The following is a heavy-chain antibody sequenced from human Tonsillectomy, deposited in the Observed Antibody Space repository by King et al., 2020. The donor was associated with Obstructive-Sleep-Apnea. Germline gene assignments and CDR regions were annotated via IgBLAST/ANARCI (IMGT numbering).Heavy chain of an antibody. CDR1: GFTFSSYS. D-gene: IGHD5-12*01. Sequence: DVQLVESGGGLVQPGGSLRLSCAASGFTFSSYSMNWVRQAPGKGLEWVSYITSSSNTIDYADSVRGRCTISRDNAKNSLYLKMNSLRAEDKAVYYCARDSGDSGYDSRPIWGQGILVTVSS. J-gene: IGHJ4*02. V-gene: IGHV3-48*04. CDR2: ITSSSNTI. CDR3: ARDSGDSGYDSRPI.